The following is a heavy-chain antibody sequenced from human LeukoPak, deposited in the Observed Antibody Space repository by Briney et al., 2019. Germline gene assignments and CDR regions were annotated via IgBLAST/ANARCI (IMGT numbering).Heavy chain of an antibody. V-gene: IGHV1-18*01. D-gene: IGHD6-13*01. Sequence: ASVKVSCKASGYSFTSHGISWVRQAPGQGLEWMGWISPYNDYTNYAQNVQGRVTMTTERSTSTAYMELRSLRSDDTAMYYCARGGSSWFLFDYWGQGTLVTVSS. J-gene: IGHJ4*02. CDR1: GYSFTSHG. CDR3: ARGGSSWFLFDY. CDR2: ISPYNDYT.